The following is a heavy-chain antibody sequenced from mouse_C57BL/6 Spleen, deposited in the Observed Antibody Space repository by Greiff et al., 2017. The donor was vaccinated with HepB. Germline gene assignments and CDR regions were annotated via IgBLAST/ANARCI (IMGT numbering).Heavy chain of an antibody. CDR1: GFSFNTYA. CDR3: VRHDGSSLYYAMDY. V-gene: IGHV10-1*01. CDR2: IRSKSNNYAT. D-gene: IGHD1-1*01. Sequence: EVQLVESGGGLVQPKGSLKLSCAASGFSFNTYAMNWVRQAPGKGLEWVARIRSKSNNYATYYADSVKDRFTISRDDSESMLYLQMNNLKTEDTAMYYCVRHDGSSLYYAMDYWGQGTSVTVSS. J-gene: IGHJ4*01.